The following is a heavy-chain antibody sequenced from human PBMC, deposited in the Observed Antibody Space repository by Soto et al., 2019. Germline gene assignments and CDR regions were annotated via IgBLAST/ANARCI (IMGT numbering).Heavy chain of an antibody. CDR3: ARAMVRGVIPNYYGMDV. CDR1: GGSISSGGYS. CDR2: IYHSGST. Sequence: QLQLQESGSGLVKPSQTLSLTCAVSGGSISSGGYSWSWIRQPPGKGLEWIGYIYHSGSTYYNPSLKSRVTISVDRSKNQFSLKLSSVTAADTAVYYCARAMVRGVIPNYYGMDVWGQGTTVTVSS. J-gene: IGHJ6*02. V-gene: IGHV4-30-2*01. D-gene: IGHD3-10*01.